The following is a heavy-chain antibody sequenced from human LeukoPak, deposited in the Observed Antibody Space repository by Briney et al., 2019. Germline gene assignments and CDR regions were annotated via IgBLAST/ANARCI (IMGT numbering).Heavy chain of an antibody. Sequence: GGSLRLSCAASGFTFSSNSMNWVRQAPGKGLEWVSAISGSGGSTYYADSVKGRFTISRDNPKNTLYLQMNSLRAEDTAVYYCARGGGWYDYGMDVWGQGTTVTVSS. D-gene: IGHD6-19*01. V-gene: IGHV3-23*01. CDR1: GFTFSSNS. CDR2: ISGSGGST. J-gene: IGHJ6*02. CDR3: ARGGGWYDYGMDV.